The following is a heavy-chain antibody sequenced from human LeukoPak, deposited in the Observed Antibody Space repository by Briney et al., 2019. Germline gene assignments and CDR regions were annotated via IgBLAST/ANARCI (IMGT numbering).Heavy chain of an antibody. CDR1: GYSFTSYW. Sequence: GESLKISCKGSGYSFTSYWIGWVRQMPGKGLEWMGIIYPGDSDTRYSPSFQGQVTISADKSISTAYLQWSSLKASDTAMYYCARQGTYYYGSGSHYNWGQGTLVTVSS. CDR2: IYPGDSDT. D-gene: IGHD3-10*01. V-gene: IGHV5-51*01. CDR3: ARQGTYYYGSGSHYN. J-gene: IGHJ4*02.